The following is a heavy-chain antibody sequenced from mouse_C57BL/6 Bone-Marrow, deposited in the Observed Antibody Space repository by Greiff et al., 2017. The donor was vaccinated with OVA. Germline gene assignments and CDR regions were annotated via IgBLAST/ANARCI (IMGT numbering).Heavy chain of an antibody. V-gene: IGHV5-15*04. CDR3: ARRDYGSPYAMDY. CDR1: GFTFSDYG. J-gene: IGHJ4*01. D-gene: IGHD1-1*01. Sequence: EVQRVESGGGLVQPGGSLKLSCAASGFTFSDYGMAWVRQAPRKGPEWVAFISNLAYSIYYADTVTGRFTISRENAKNTLYLEMSSLRSEDTAMYYCARRDYGSPYAMDYWGQGTSVTVSS. CDR2: ISNLAYSI.